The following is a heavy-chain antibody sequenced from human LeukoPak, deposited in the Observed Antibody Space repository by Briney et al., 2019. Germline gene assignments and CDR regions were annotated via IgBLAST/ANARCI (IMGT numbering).Heavy chain of an antibody. CDR2: IYSGGST. CDR1: GFTLSSNY. J-gene: IGHJ4*02. D-gene: IGHD2-2*01. Sequence: GGSVRLSCAACGFTLSSNYMSWVSQARGKGLEGGSIIYSGGSTYYADSVKGRFTISRDNSKNALYLQMNSLRAEDTAVYYCARAPTVSVGYCSSVSCQADYWGQGTLVTVSS. CDR3: ARAPTVSVGYCSSVSCQADY. V-gene: IGHV3-53*01.